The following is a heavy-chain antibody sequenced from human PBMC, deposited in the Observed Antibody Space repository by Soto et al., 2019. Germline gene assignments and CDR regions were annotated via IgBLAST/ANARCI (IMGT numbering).Heavy chain of an antibody. V-gene: IGHV3-33*06. CDR1: GFTFSSYV. D-gene: IGHD1-1*01. J-gene: IGHJ4*02. Sequence: QVQLVESGGGEVQPGTSVRLSCAASGFTFSSYVMHWVRQAPGKGLEWVAAIWHDGSNKYYADSVKGRFTISRDNPKNTLFLQMISLRAEDTAVYYCVKEKVAYNDYWGQGTLVTVSS. CDR2: IWHDGSNK. CDR3: VKEKVAYNDY.